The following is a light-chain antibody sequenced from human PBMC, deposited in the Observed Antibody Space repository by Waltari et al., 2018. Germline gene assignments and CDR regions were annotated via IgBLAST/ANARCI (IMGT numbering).Light chain of an antibody. Sequence: DIQMTQSPSSLSASVGDRVTLNCRASQGISNYLAWYQQKPGKVPKLLIYAASTLQSGVPSRFSGSGAGTDFTLTISSLQPEDVATYYCQKYNSAPWTFGQGTKVEIK. J-gene: IGKJ1*01. CDR2: AAS. CDR1: QGISNY. V-gene: IGKV1-27*01. CDR3: QKYNSAPWT.